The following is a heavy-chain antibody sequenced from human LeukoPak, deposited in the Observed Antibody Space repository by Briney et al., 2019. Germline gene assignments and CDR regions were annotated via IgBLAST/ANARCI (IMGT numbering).Heavy chain of an antibody. V-gene: IGHV3-23*01. Sequence: GGSLRLSCAASGFTFSSYAMSWLRQAPGKGLEWVSAISGSGSSTYYAHSVKGRFTISRDNSKNTLYLQMNSLRAEDTAVYYCAYAPFYDFWSGYHPDYWGQGTLVTVSS. J-gene: IGHJ4*02. CDR2: ISGSGSST. CDR1: GFTFSSYA. D-gene: IGHD3-3*01. CDR3: AYAPFYDFWSGYHPDY.